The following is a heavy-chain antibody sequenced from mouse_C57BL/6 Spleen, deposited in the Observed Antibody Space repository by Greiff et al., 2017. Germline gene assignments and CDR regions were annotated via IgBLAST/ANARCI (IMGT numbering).Heavy chain of an antibody. Sequence: EVQLQQSGPGLVKPSQSLSLTCSVTGYSITSGYYWNWIRQFPGNKLEWMGYISYDGSNNYNPSLKNRISITPDTSKNQFFLKLNSVTTEDTATYYCATRPYYYGSSPWYFDVWGTGTTVTVSS. D-gene: IGHD1-1*01. J-gene: IGHJ1*03. CDR2: ISYDGSN. V-gene: IGHV3-6*01. CDR1: GYSITSGYY. CDR3: ATRPYYYGSSPWYFDV.